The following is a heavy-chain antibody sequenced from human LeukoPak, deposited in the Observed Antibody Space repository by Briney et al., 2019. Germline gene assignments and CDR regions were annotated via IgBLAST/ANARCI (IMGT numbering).Heavy chain of an antibody. D-gene: IGHD5-24*01. CDR2: IGIDSGNT. J-gene: IGHJ4*02. Sequence: GGSLRLSCAASGFTFCDYSMNWVREAPGKGLEWISYIGIDSGNTNYADSVKGRFTISGDKAKNSLYLQMNSLRVEDTAVYYCARDYKYAFDNWGQGTLVTVSS. CDR1: GFTFCDYS. CDR3: ARDYKYAFDN. V-gene: IGHV3-48*01.